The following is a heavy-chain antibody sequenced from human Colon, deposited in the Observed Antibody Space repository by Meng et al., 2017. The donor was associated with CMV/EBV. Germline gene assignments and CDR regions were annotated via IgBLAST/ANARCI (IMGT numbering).Heavy chain of an antibody. J-gene: IGHJ3*01. CDR3: ATSPCVTAVTCAVALEPKDAFDV. D-gene: IGHD2-21*02. V-gene: IGHV1-69*10. CDR2: IIPFLGVP. CDR1: GLTFGSSA. Sequence: SVKVSSKTSGLTFGSSAISWVRQAPGQGLEWMGGIIPFLGVPKYTEKFQGRATFNADTSTGTVYMELNNLRSEDTAMYYCATSPCVTAVTCAVALEPKDAFDVWGQGTLVTVSS.